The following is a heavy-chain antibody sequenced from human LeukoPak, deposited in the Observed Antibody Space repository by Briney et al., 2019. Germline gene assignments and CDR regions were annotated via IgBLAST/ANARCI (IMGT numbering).Heavy chain of an antibody. CDR3: ARGRVSSSTWYSTYYYFFYMDF. CDR2: VDHTGST. V-gene: IGHV4-59*01. J-gene: IGHJ6*03. D-gene: IGHD4-11*01. CDR1: GGSISTYY. Sequence: PSETLSLTCTVSGGSISTYYWSWIRQPPGKGLEWIGYVDHTGSTKFNPSLNGRVSISRDTSNNFFSLRLRSVTAADTAVYFCARGRVSSSTWYSTYYYFFYMDFWGKGTTVTVSS.